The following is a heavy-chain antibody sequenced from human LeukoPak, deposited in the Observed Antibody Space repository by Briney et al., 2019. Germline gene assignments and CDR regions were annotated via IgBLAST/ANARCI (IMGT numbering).Heavy chain of an antibody. CDR2: ISSSSSYI. CDR3: ARRLGYCSGGSCSNFDY. D-gene: IGHD2-15*01. V-gene: IGHV3-21*01. CDR1: GFTFSSYS. J-gene: IGHJ4*02. Sequence: GGSLRLSCAASGFTFSSYSMNWVRQAPGKGLEWVSSISSSSSYIYYADSVKGRFTISRDNAKNSLYLQTNSLRAEDTAVYYCARRLGYCSGGSCSNFDYWGQGTLVTVSS.